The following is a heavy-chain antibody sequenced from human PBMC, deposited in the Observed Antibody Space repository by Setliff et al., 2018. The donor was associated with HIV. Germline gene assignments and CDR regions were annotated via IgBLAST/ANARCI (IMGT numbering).Heavy chain of an antibody. D-gene: IGHD3-9*01. CDR1: GGSISGYY. CDR3: VRGSDWLTNNYFDY. J-gene: IGHJ4*02. Sequence: TSETLSLTCTVSGGSISGYYWSWIRQPPGKRLEWIGYIFSTGSTDYSPSLKSRVSISVDTSKNQFSLILTSMTAADTAVYFCVRGSDWLTNNYFDYWGQGTLVTVSS. V-gene: IGHV4-59*01. CDR2: IFSTGST.